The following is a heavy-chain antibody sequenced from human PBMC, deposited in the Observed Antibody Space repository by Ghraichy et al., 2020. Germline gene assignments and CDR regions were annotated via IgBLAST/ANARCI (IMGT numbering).Heavy chain of an antibody. CDR3: ARVGGRDGYNFDY. D-gene: IGHD5-24*01. J-gene: IGHJ4*02. CDR1: GGTFSSYA. CDR2: IIPIFGTA. Sequence: SVKVSCKASGGTFSSYAFSWVRQAPGQGLEWMGGIIPIFGTANYAQKFQGRVTITADESTSTAYMELSSLRSEDTAVYYCARVGGRDGYNFDYWGQGTLVTVSS. V-gene: IGHV1-69*13.